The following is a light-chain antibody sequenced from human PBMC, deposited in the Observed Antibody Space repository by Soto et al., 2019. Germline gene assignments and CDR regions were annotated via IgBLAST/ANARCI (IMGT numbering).Light chain of an antibody. CDR1: QGISSY. Sequence: AIRMTQSPSSLSASTGDRVTITCRASQGISSYLAWYQQKPGEAPKLLIYAASTLQSGVPSRFSGSGSGTDFTLTISCLQSEDFATYYCQQYYSYPPITFGQGTRL. J-gene: IGKJ5*01. CDR2: AAS. CDR3: QQYYSYPPIT. V-gene: IGKV1-8*01.